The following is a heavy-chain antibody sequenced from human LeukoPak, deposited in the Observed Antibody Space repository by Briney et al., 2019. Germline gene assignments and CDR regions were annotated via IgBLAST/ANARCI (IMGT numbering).Heavy chain of an antibody. CDR1: GGTFSSYA. V-gene: IGHV1-69*01. CDR2: IIPIFGTA. Sequence: SVKVSCKASGGTFSSYAISWVRQAPEQGLEWMGGIIPIFGTANYAQKFQGRVTITADESTSTAYMELSSLRSEDTAVYYCARDWYHYYYGMDVWGQGTTVTVSS. J-gene: IGHJ6*02. D-gene: IGHD1-14*01. CDR3: ARDWYHYYYGMDV.